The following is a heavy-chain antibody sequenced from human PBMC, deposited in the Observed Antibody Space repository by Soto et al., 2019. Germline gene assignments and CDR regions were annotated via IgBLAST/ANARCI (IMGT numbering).Heavy chain of an antibody. D-gene: IGHD3-9*01. Sequence: PSETLSLTCTVSGGSVSSASYYWSWTRQPPGKGLEWIANIYYTGDTNCNPSLKSRVTISVDASKSQFSLKLSSVTAADTAVYYCARDLTRWFDPWGQGTLVTVSS. CDR3: ARDLTRWFDP. J-gene: IGHJ5*02. CDR1: GGSVSSASYY. CDR2: IYYTGDT. V-gene: IGHV4-61*01.